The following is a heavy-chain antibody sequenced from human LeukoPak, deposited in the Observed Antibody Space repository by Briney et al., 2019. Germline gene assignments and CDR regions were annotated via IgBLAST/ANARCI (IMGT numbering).Heavy chain of an antibody. CDR2: IYHSGST. Sequence: SETLSLTCTVSGGSISSGGYYWSWIRQPPGKGLEWIGYIYHSGSTYYNPSLKSRVTTSVDRSKNQFSLKLSSVTAADTAVYYCARASDTAMEDYWGQGTLVTVSS. CDR1: GGSISSGGYY. V-gene: IGHV4-30-2*01. CDR3: ARASDTAMEDY. J-gene: IGHJ4*02. D-gene: IGHD5-18*01.